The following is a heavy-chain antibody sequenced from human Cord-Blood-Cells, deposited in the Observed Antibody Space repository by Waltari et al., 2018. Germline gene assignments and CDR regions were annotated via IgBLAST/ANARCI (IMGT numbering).Heavy chain of an antibody. CDR2: IGYDGSNK. V-gene: IGHV3-33*01. J-gene: IGHJ4*02. CDR3: ARGGGSTVTTQDY. D-gene: IGHD4-17*01. Sequence: QVQLVESGGGGVQPGMSRRLSCAASGFSFRSYGMDWVRQAPGKGLEWLAVIGYDGSNKYYADSVKGRFTISRDNSKNTLYLQMNSLRAEDTAVYYCARGGGSTVTTQDYWGQGTLVTVSS. CDR1: GFSFRSYG.